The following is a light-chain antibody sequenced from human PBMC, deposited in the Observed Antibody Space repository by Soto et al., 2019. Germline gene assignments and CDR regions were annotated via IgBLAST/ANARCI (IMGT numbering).Light chain of an antibody. V-gene: IGKV1-27*01. J-gene: IGKJ3*01. CDR3: PHYGTSAL. Sequence: DFQMTQSPSSLSASVGDRVTIACRASQGISNYLAWYQQKPGKAPKLLIYAASTLQSGVPSRFSGSGSGTDFTLNISRLEPEDFGVYYCPHYGTSALFGPGTKVEIK. CDR1: QGISNY. CDR2: AAS.